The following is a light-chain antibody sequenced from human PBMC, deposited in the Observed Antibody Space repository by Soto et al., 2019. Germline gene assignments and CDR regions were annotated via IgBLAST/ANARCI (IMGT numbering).Light chain of an antibody. CDR2: GAS. V-gene: IGKV3-15*01. J-gene: IGKJ2*01. CDR3: QQYKNWPPYT. Sequence: DTVMTQSPATLSVSPGERATLSCRASQSVSSNLAWFQQKPGQAPRLLIYGASTRATGIPARFSGSGSGTEFTLTISGLQFEDFAIYYCQQYKNWPPYTLGQGTKLEIK. CDR1: QSVSSN.